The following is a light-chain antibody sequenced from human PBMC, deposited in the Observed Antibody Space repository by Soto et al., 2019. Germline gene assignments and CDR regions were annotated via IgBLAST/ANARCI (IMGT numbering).Light chain of an antibody. CDR1: QIVNTN. J-gene: IGKJ1*01. CDR2: AAS. CDR3: QQRQSWPRT. V-gene: IGKV3-15*01. Sequence: IVMTQSPAALSVSPGDSATLSCRASQIVNTNVAWYQQRPGQAPRLLIFAASTRATGVAARFSGSGSGTKFTLTVDSLQSEDFAVYYCQQRQSWPRTFGQGTKVDI.